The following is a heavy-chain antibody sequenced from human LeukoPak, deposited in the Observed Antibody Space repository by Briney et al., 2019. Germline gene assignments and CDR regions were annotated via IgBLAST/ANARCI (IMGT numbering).Heavy chain of an antibody. CDR2: IYHSGST. V-gene: IGHV4-30-2*01. CDR3: AREDRIAAAGSFDY. Sequence: SQTLSLTCTVSGGSISSGGYYWSWIRQPPGKGLEWIGYIYHSGSTYYNPSLKSRVTISVDRSKNQFSLKLSSVTAADTAVYYCAREDRIAAAGSFDYWGQGTLVTVSS. CDR1: GGSISSGGYY. D-gene: IGHD6-13*01. J-gene: IGHJ4*02.